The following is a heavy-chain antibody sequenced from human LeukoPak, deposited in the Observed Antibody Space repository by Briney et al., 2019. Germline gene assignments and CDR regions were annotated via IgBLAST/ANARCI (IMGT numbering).Heavy chain of an antibody. V-gene: IGHV4-59*01. CDR2: IYYSGST. Sequence: PSETLSLTCTVSGGSISSYYWSWIRQPPGKGLEWIGYIYYSGSTNYNPSLKSRVTISVDTSENQFSLKLSSVTAADTAVYYCARVQAYGGKGYFDYWGQGTLVTVSS. D-gene: IGHD4-23*01. CDR1: GGSISSYY. CDR3: ARVQAYGGKGYFDY. J-gene: IGHJ4*02.